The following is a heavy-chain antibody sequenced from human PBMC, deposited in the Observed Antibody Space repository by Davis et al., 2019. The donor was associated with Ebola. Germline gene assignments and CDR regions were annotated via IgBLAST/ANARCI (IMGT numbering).Heavy chain of an antibody. J-gene: IGHJ4*02. CDR1: GGTFSSYA. CDR2: IIPIFGTA. CDR3: ARDTVTRPFDY. Sequence: AASVKVACKASGGTFSSYAISWVRQAPGQGLEWMGGIIPIFGTANYAQKFQGRVTITADESTSTAYMELSSLRSEDTAVYYCARDTVTRPFDYWGQGTLVTVSS. V-gene: IGHV1-69*13. D-gene: IGHD4-17*01.